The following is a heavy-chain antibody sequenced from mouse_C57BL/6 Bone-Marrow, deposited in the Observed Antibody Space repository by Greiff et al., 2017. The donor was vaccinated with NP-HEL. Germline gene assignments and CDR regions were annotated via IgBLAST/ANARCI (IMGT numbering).Heavy chain of an antibody. CDR2: IEPEDGET. Sequence: EVQLQQSGAELVKPGASVKLSCTASGFNIKDYYMHWVKQRTEQGLEWIGRIEPEDGETKYAPKFQGKATITADTSSNTVYLQLSSLTSEDTAVYYCASSRQLRLRGYCAMDYWGQGTSVTVSS. CDR3: ASSRQLRLRGYCAMDY. CDR1: GFNIKDYY. D-gene: IGHD3-2*02. J-gene: IGHJ4*01. V-gene: IGHV14-2*01.